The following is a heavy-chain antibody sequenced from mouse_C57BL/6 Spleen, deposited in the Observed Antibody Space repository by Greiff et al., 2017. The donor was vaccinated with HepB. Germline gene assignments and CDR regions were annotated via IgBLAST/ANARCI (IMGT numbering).Heavy chain of an antibody. J-gene: IGHJ4*01. CDR3: ARRYYGRGDAMDY. Sequence: VQGVESGAELARPGASVKLSCKASGYTFTSYGISWVKQRTGQGLEWIGEIYPRSGNTYYNEKFKGKATLTADKSSSTAYMELRSLTSEDSAVYFCARRYYGRGDAMDYWGQGTSVTVSS. CDR1: GYTFTSYG. D-gene: IGHD1-1*01. CDR2: IYPRSGNT. V-gene: IGHV1-81*01.